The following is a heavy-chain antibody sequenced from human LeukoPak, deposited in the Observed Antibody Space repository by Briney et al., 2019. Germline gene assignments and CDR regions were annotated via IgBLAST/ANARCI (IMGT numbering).Heavy chain of an antibody. CDR2: INRNNGGI. Sequence: GTSLRLSCVASGFTFADHAMHWVRRAPGQGLEWVTGINRNNGGIVYAASVRGRFTVSRDNAKNTLYLQMNRLGPEDTAFYYCARDDYDTLGYNFHYWGQGTLVTVSS. CDR1: GFTFADHA. CDR3: ARDDYDTLGYNFHY. V-gene: IGHV3-9*01. D-gene: IGHD3-9*01. J-gene: IGHJ4*02.